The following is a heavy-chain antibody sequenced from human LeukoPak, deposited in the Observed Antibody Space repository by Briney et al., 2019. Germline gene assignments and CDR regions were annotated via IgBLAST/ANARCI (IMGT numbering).Heavy chain of an antibody. J-gene: IGHJ5*02. D-gene: IGHD6-19*01. CDR1: GFTFSSYE. CDR3: AREDSSGWYVWFDP. CDR2: ISSSGSTI. Sequence: GGSLRLSCASSGFTFSSYEMNWVRQAPGKGLEWVSYISSSGSTIYYADSVKGRFTISRDNAKNSLYLQMNSLRAEDTAVYYCAREDSSGWYVWFDPWGQGTLVTVSS. V-gene: IGHV3-48*03.